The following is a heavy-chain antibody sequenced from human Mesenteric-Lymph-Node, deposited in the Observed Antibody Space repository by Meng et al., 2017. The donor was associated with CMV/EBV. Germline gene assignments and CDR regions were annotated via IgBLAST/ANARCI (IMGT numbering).Heavy chain of an antibody. V-gene: IGHV3-30*02. CDR2: IRYDGSNK. J-gene: IGHJ4*02. Sequence: GESLKISCAASGFTFSNYGMHWVRQAPGKGLEWVAFIRYDGSNKYYADSVKGRFTISRDNSKNTLYLQMNSLRAEDTAVYYCARVEGTGYGVLDYWGQGTLVTVSS. CDR3: ARVEGTGYGVLDY. CDR1: GFTFSNYG. D-gene: IGHD5-12*01.